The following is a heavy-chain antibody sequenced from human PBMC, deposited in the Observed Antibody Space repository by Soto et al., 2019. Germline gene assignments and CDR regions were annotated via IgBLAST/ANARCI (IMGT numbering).Heavy chain of an antibody. J-gene: IGHJ6*03. CDR2: IKQDGSEK. V-gene: IGHV3-7*01. CDR1: GFTFSNW. CDR3: ERVSSSYNYYYYYYMDV. D-gene: IGHD6-6*01. Sequence: EVQLVKSGGGLVQPGVSLRLSCAASGFTFSNWMCWVRQAPGKRLEWVANIKQDGSEKYYVDSVKGRFTISRDNAKNSLYLQMNSLRAEDTAVYYCERVSSSYNYYYYYYMDVWGKGTTVTVSS.